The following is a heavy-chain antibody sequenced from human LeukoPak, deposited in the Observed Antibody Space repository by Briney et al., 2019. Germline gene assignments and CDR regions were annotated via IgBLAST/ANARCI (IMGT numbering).Heavy chain of an antibody. CDR1: GGTFSSYA. Sequence: SVKVSCKASGGTFSSYAISWVRQAPGQGLEWMGRIIPILGIANYAQKFQGRVTITADKSTRTAYMELSSLRSEDTAVYYCAREAYYDILTGYYSNWFDPWGQGTLVTVSS. CDR3: AREAYYDILTGYYSNWFDP. CDR2: IIPILGIA. D-gene: IGHD3-9*01. J-gene: IGHJ5*02. V-gene: IGHV1-69*04.